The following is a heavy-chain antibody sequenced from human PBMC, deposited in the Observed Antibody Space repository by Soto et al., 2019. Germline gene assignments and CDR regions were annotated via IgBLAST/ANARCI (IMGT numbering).Heavy chain of an antibody. CDR3: ARHHVRGRTIAGAAEF. CDR1: GGSLSGYY. J-gene: IGHJ4*02. D-gene: IGHD1-26*01. CDR2: FNHSGDT. Sequence: LSLTCAVYGGSLSGYYWSWIRQPPGKALEWIGEFNHSGDTNYNPSLKSRVTISADTSKNQVFLNLSSVTAADTAMYYCARHHVRGRTIAGAAEFWGQGTLVTVSS. V-gene: IGHV4-34*01.